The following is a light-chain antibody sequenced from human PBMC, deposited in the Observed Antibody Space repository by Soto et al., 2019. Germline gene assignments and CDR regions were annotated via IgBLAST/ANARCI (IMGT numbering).Light chain of an antibody. CDR1: SSDVGAYNF. Sequence: QSGLTQDACVSGSPGQSITISCTGTSSDVGAYNFVSWYQHHPDKAPKLMISEVSNRPSGVSDRFSGSKSGNTASLTISGLQAEDEADYYCASLTTTSFVFGTGTKVTVL. V-gene: IGLV2-14*01. J-gene: IGLJ1*01. CDR2: EVS. CDR3: ASLTTTSFV.